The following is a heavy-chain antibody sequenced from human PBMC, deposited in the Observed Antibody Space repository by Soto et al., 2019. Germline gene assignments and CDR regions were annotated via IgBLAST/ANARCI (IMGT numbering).Heavy chain of an antibody. J-gene: IGHJ3*02. Sequence: QVQLVQSGAEVKKPGASVKISCTASGYTVTTHYMHWVRQAPGRGLEWMGAINPGSGAAKYTQTFQARVTMTRDTDPKNVYMEMSALRSEDTAVFYCARGGEVGVAGSAAFDMWGQGTMVTVSS. V-gene: IGHV1-46*01. CDR1: GYTVTTHY. CDR3: ARGGEVGVAGSAAFDM. CDR2: INPGSGAA. D-gene: IGHD3-3*01.